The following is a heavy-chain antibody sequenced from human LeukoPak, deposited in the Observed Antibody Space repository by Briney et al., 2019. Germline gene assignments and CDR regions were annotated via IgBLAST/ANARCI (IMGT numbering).Heavy chain of an antibody. V-gene: IGHV4-34*01. CDR3: ARRGVRAAMVPY. CDR2: INHSGST. Sequence: PSETLSLTCAAYGGSFSGYYWSWIRQPPGKGLEWIGEINHSGSTNYNPSLKSRVTISVDTSKNQFSLKLSSVTAADTAVYYCARRGVRAAMVPYWGQGTLVTVSS. CDR1: GGSFSGYY. D-gene: IGHD5-18*01. J-gene: IGHJ4*02.